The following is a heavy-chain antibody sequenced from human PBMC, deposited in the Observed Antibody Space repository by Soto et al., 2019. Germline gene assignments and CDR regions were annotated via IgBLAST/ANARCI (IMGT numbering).Heavy chain of an antibody. D-gene: IGHD3-10*01. J-gene: IGHJ6*02. Sequence: VASVKVSCKASGYTFTGYYMHWVRQAPGQGLEWMGWINPNSGGTNYAQKFQGWVTMTRDTSISTAYMELSRLRSDDTAVYYCARGNYYGSGRMAGMDVWGQGTTVTVSS. V-gene: IGHV1-2*04. CDR2: INPNSGGT. CDR3: ARGNYYGSGRMAGMDV. CDR1: GYTFTGYY.